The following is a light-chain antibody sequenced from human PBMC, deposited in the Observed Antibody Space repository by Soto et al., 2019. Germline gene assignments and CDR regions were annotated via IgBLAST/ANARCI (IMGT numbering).Light chain of an antibody. CDR3: QQYGSSPPT. CDR2: AAS. CDR1: QSVSSNY. V-gene: IGKV3-20*01. J-gene: IGKJ2*01. Sequence: EIVLTQSPGTLSLSPGERVTLSCRASQSVSSNYLAWNQQKLGQAPRLLIYAASSRATGVPDRFSGSGSGTGFTLTITRLQPEDFAVYSCQQYGSSPPTFGRGTKLEIK.